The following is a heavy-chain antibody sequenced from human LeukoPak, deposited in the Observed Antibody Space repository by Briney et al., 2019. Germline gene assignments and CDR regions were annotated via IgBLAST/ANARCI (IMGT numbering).Heavy chain of an antibody. V-gene: IGHV1-2*02. J-gene: IGHJ5*02. CDR3: ARGSYDFWSGYYSGAGWFDP. D-gene: IGHD3-3*01. CDR2: INPNSGGT. Sequence: GASVKVSCKASRYTFTGYYMHWVRQAPGQGLEWMGWINPNSGGTNYAQKFQGRVTMTRDTSISTAYMELSRLRSDDTAVYYCARGSYDFWSGYYSGAGWFDPWGQGTLVTVSS. CDR1: RYTFTGYY.